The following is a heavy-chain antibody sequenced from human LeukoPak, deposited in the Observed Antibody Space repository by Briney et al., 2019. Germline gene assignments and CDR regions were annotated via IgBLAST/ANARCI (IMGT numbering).Heavy chain of an antibody. Sequence: PSETLSLTCTVSGGSITSTTFYWGRARHPPGKGLECCGYIYYSGSTYYNLSLKSRVTLSVDTSKTQFSLKLNSVAAADTAVYYCATYSSSSGWFDPWGQGTLVTVSS. CDR2: IYYSGST. D-gene: IGHD6-6*01. CDR3: ATYSSSSGWFDP. V-gene: IGHV4-39*01. J-gene: IGHJ5*02. CDR1: GGSITSTTFY.